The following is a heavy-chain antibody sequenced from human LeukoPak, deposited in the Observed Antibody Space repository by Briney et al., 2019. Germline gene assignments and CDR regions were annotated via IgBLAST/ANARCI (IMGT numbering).Heavy chain of an antibody. CDR1: GFTFSSYG. J-gene: IGHJ5*02. V-gene: IGHV3-33*06. CDR2: IWYDGSNK. D-gene: IGHD2-15*01. CDR3: AKDLGYSFDP. Sequence: PGGSLRLSCAASGFTFSSYGMHWVRQAPGKGLEWVAVIWYDGSNKYYADSVKGRFTISGDNSKNTLYLQMNSLRAEDTAVYYCAKDLGYSFDPWGQGTLVTVSS.